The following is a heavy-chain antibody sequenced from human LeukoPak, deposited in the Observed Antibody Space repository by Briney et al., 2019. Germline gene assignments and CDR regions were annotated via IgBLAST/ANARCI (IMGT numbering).Heavy chain of an antibody. CDR2: ISSSGSTI. D-gene: IGHD4-23*01. CDR3: ARYRGNSNGGFDP. Sequence: GGSLRLSCAASGFTFSSYEMNWVRQAPGKGLEWVSYISSSGSTIYYADSVKGRFTISRDNAKNSLYLQMNSLRAEDTAVYYCARYRGNSNGGFDPWGQGTLVTVSS. CDR1: GFTFSSYE. J-gene: IGHJ5*02. V-gene: IGHV3-48*03.